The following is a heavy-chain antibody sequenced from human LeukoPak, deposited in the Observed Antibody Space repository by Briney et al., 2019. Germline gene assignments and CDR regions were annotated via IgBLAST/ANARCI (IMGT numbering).Heavy chain of an antibody. CDR2: IDQDGSEK. D-gene: IGHD1-26*01. J-gene: IGHJ4*02. CDR3: ARIKGGTSATISY. V-gene: IGHV3-7*01. CDR1: GFTFSGYW. Sequence: PGGSLRLSCASSGFTFSGYWMSWVRQAPGKGLEWVANIDQDGSEKYYVDSVKGRFTISKDNAKNSLFLQMNSLRAEDTAEYYCARIKGGTSATISYWGQGTLVTVSS.